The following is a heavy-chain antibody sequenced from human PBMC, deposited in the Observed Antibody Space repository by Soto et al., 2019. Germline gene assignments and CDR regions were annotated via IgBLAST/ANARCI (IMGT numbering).Heavy chain of an antibody. CDR3: ARVEYCSGGSCYPPDY. D-gene: IGHD2-15*01. CDR2: ISYDGSNK. V-gene: IGHV3-30-3*01. J-gene: IGHJ4*02. Sequence: GGSLRLSCAASGFTFSSYAMHWVRQAPGKGLEWVAVISYDGSNKYYADSVKGRFTISRDNSKNTLYLQMNSLRAEDTAVYYCARVEYCSGGSCYPPDYWGQGTLVTVSS. CDR1: GFTFSSYA.